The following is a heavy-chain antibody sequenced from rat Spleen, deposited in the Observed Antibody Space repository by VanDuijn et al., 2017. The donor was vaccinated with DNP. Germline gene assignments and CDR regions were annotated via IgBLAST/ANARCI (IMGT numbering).Heavy chain of an antibody. D-gene: IGHD1-2*01. Sequence: TFTSYYISWIKQTTGQGLEYIGYINTGSGGTNYNEKFKGKATLTVDKSSSTAFMQLSSLTPDDSAVYYCARMVYSSYAMDAWGQGTSVTVSS. CDR2: INTGSGGT. V-gene: IGHV1-43*01. J-gene: IGHJ4*01. CDR3: ARMVYSSYAMDA. CDR1: TFTSYY.